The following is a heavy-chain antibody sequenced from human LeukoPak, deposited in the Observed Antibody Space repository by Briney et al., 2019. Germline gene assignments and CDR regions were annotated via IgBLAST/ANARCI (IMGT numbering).Heavy chain of an antibody. D-gene: IGHD3-16*01. V-gene: IGHV3-23*01. CDR3: ARLLYRPGGHIYLGAFDR. Sequence: PGGSLRLSCAASGFAFSNYDMAWVRLAPGTGLEWVSSISHSGSKTDYADSVKGRFTISRDNAKTTLFLQMNILRADDTALYYCARLLYRPGGHIYLGAFDRWGQGTLVTVSS. CDR2: ISHSGSKT. CDR1: GFAFSNYD. J-gene: IGHJ4*02.